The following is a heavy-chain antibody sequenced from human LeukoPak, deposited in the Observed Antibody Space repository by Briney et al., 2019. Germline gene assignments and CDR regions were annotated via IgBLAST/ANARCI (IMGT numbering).Heavy chain of an antibody. CDR1: GFTFSSYA. Sequence: GGSLRLSCAASGFTFSSYAMHWVRQAPGKGLEWVAVISYDGSNKYYADSVKGRFTISRDNSKNTLYLQMNSLKTEDTAVYYCAKVWYPGGRWYNINGFHAFEIWGRGTMVTVSS. D-gene: IGHD1-14*01. CDR2: ISYDGSNK. CDR3: AKVWYPGGRWYNINGFHAFEI. V-gene: IGHV3-30-3*01. J-gene: IGHJ3*02.